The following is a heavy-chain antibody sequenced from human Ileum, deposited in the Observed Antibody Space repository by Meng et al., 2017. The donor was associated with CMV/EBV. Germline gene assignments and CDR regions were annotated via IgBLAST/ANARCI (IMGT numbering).Heavy chain of an antibody. CDR2: IHSSGTYM. J-gene: IGHJ5*02. V-gene: IGHV3-21*04. D-gene: IGHD2-2*01. Sequence: GGSLRLSCAASGFTFSDYNMNWVRQAPGKGLEWVSLIHSSGTYMFYADSVKGRFTISRDNSKNTLYLQMNSLRAEDTAVYYCAKGGYCSSTSCYFLAHWFDPWGQGTLVTVSS. CDR1: GFTFSDYN. CDR3: AKGGYCSSTSCYFLAHWFDP.